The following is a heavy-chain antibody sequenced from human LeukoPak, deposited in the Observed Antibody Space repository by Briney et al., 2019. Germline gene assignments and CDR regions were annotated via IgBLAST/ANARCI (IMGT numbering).Heavy chain of an antibody. Sequence: QPGGSLRLSCAASGFTFSSYAMSWVRQAPGKGLEWVSAISGSGGSTYYADSVKGRFTISRDNSKNTLYLQMNSLRAEDTAVYYRAKGGYCSSTSCYLGAFDIWGQGTMVTVSS. CDR1: GFTFSSYA. CDR3: AKGGYCSSTSCYLGAFDI. D-gene: IGHD2-2*01. J-gene: IGHJ3*02. CDR2: ISGSGGST. V-gene: IGHV3-23*01.